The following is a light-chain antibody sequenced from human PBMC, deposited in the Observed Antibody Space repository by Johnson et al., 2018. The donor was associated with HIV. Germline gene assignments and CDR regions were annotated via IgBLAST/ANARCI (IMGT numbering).Light chain of an antibody. CDR1: SSNIGNNY. J-gene: IGLJ1*01. CDR3: GTWDISLSAHFV. CDR2: ENN. V-gene: IGLV1-51*02. Sequence: QAVLTQPPSMSAAPGQKVTISCSGSSSNIGNNYVSWYQQLPGTAPKLLICENNKRPSGIPDRFSGSKYGTSATLGITGLQTGDEADYDGGTWDISLSAHFVLCTGTKVTVL.